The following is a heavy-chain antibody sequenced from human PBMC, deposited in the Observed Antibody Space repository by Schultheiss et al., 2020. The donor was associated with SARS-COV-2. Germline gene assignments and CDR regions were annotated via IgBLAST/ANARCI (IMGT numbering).Heavy chain of an antibody. J-gene: IGHJ6*02. V-gene: IGHV3-33*06. CDR3: AKRGVRFSGMDV. Sequence: GGSLRLSCAASGFTFSTYGLHWVRQAPGKGLEWVAVIWYDVSNKYYADPVKGRFTISRDNSKNTLYLQMHSLRVEDTAVYYCAKRGVRFSGMDVWGQGTTVTVSS. D-gene: IGHD3-16*01. CDR1: GFTFSTYG. CDR2: IWYDVSNK.